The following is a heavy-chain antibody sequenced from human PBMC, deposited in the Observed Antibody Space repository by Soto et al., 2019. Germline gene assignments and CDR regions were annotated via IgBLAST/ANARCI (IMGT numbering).Heavy chain of an antibody. V-gene: IGHV3-23*01. J-gene: IGHJ6*02. CDR1: VFTFNTYA. D-gene: IGHD3-10*01. CDR2: ISGNGVTT. Sequence: GGSLRLSCAASVFTFNTYAMSWVRQVSGRGLEWVSSISGNGVTTYYAESVKGRFTISRDNSKNTLYLLMNSLRAEDTAMYYCAKGRAIWFGHHDYYYYGMDVWGQGTTVTVSS. CDR3: AKGRAIWFGHHDYYYYGMDV.